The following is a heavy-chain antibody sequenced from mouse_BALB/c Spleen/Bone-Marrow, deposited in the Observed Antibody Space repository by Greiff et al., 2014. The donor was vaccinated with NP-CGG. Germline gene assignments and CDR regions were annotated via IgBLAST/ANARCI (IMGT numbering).Heavy chain of an antibody. D-gene: IGHD2-4*01. CDR2: INSDGGSI. Sequence: VQLKESGGGLVQPGESLKLSCESDEYEFPSHDMSWVRKTPEKRLELVAAINSDGGSIYYPDTMERRFIISRDNTKKTLYLQMSSLRSEDTALYYCARHRYDYDGAMDYWGQGTSVTVSS. CDR3: ARHRYDYDGAMDY. V-gene: IGHV5-2*01. J-gene: IGHJ4*01. CDR1: EYEFPSHD.